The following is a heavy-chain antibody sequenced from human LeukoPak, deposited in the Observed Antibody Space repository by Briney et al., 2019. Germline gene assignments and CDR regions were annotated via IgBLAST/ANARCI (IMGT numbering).Heavy chain of an antibody. CDR2: INPNSGGT. V-gene: IGHV1-2*04. CDR1: GYTFTGYY. Sequence: GASVKVSCKASGYTFTGYYMHWVRQAPGQGLEWMGWINPNSGGTNYAQKFQGWVTMTRDTSISTAYMELSWLRSDDTAVYYCARGEGVLGYCSSTSCLDAFDIWGQGTMVTVSS. D-gene: IGHD2-2*01. J-gene: IGHJ3*02. CDR3: ARGEGVLGYCSSTSCLDAFDI.